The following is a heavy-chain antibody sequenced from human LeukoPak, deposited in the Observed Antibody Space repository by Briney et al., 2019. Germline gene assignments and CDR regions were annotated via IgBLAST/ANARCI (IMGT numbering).Heavy chain of an antibody. J-gene: IGHJ3*02. CDR3: ARTHNPYSSSWYRTHDAFDI. Sequence: GSLRLSCAASGFTGSSNYMSWVRQASGEGLEWVSVIYSGGSTYYADSVKGRFTISRDNSKNTLYLQMNSLRAEDTAVYYCARTHNPYSSSWYRTHDAFDIWGQGTMVTVSS. D-gene: IGHD6-13*01. V-gene: IGHV3-53*01. CDR2: IYSGGST. CDR1: GFTGSSNY.